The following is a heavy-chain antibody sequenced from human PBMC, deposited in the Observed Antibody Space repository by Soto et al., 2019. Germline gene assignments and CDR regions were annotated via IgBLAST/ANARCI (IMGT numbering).Heavy chain of an antibody. CDR3: AKIIILVRQWLVYYFDY. CDR2: ISGSGGST. J-gene: IGHJ4*02. V-gene: IGHV3-23*01. Sequence: GGSLRLSCAASGFTFSSYAMSWVRQAPGKGLEWVSAISGSGGSTYYADSVKDRFTISRDNSKNTLYLQMNSLRAEDTAVYYCAKIIILVRQWLVYYFDYWGQGTLVTVSS. D-gene: IGHD6-19*01. CDR1: GFTFSSYA.